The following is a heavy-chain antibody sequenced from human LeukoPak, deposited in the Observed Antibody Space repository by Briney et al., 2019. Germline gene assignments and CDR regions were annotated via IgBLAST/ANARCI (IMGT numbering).Heavy chain of an antibody. CDR2: IYYSGST. D-gene: IGHD3-22*01. Sequence: SQTLSLTCTVSGGSISSGGYYWSWIRQHPGKGLEWIGYIYYSGSTYYNPSLKSRVTISVDTSKNQFSLKLSSVTAADTAVYYCARDHVGDSSGLCYFDYWGQGTLVTVSS. V-gene: IGHV4-31*03. J-gene: IGHJ4*02. CDR3: ARDHVGDSSGLCYFDY. CDR1: GGSISSGGYY.